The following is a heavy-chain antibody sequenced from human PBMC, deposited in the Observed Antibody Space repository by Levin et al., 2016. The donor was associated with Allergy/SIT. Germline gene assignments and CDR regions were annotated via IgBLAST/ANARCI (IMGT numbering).Heavy chain of an antibody. Sequence: GESLKISCAASGFTFSSYWMSWVHQAPGKGLEWVANIKQDGSEKYYVDSVKGRFTISRDNAKNSLYLQMNSLRAEDTAVYYCAREARTGTIDDWGQGTLVTVSS. CDR3: AREARTGTIDD. CDR2: IKQDGSEK. CDR1: GFTFSSYW. V-gene: IGHV3-7*01. D-gene: IGHD1-7*01. J-gene: IGHJ4*02.